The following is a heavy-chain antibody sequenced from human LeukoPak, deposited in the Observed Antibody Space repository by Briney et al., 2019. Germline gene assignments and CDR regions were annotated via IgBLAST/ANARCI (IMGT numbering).Heavy chain of an antibody. J-gene: IGHJ4*02. Sequence: PGGSLRLSCAASGFTFSSYGMHWVSQAPGKGLEWVAAISYDGSNKYYADSVKGRFAISRDNSKNTLYLQMNSLRAEDTAVYYCAKGAGYSSSWYDKAEYFDYWGQGTLVTVSS. D-gene: IGHD6-13*01. CDR1: GFTFSSYG. V-gene: IGHV3-30*18. CDR3: AKGAGYSSSWYDKAEYFDY. CDR2: ISYDGSNK.